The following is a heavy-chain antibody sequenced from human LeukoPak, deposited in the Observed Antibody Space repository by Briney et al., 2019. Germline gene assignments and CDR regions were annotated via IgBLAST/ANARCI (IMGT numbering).Heavy chain of an antibody. CDR3: AKVLGNYGSND. CDR2: ISPSGDRT. V-gene: IGHV3-23*01. J-gene: IGHJ4*02. CDR1: GFTFSSYV. D-gene: IGHD4/OR15-4a*01. Sequence: PGGSLRLSCAASGFTFSSYVMSWVRPAPGKGVERVSVISPSGDRTYYADSVKGRFTISRDNTKNTLYLQMNSLRVEDTAVYYCAKVLGNYGSNDWGQGTLVIVAS.